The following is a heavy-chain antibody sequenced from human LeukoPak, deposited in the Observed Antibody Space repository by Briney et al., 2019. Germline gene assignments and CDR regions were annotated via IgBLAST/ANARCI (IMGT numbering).Heavy chain of an antibody. J-gene: IGHJ6*03. V-gene: IGHV3-11*04. Sequence: GGSLRLSCAASGFTFSDYSMSWIRQAPGKGLEWVSYISSSGSTIYYADSVKGRFTISRDNAKNSLYLQMNSLRAEDTAVYYCARDPGSSQYYYYCYMDVWGKGTTVTVSS. CDR1: GFTFSDYS. D-gene: IGHD6-13*01. CDR2: ISSSGSTI. CDR3: ARDPGSSQYYYYCYMDV.